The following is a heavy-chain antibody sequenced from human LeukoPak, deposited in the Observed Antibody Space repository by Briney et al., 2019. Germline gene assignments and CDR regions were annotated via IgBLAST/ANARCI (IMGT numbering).Heavy chain of an antibody. CDR3: ARDGIVVVPAAIPGRAFDI. CDR1: GGSVSSGSYY. J-gene: IGHJ3*02. D-gene: IGHD2-2*02. CDR2: IYYSGST. V-gene: IGHV4-61*01. Sequence: SETLSLTCTVSGGSVSSGSYYWSWIRQPPGKGLEWIGYIYYSGSTNYNPSLKSRVTISVDTSKNQVSLKLSSVTAADTAVYYCARDGIVVVPAAIPGRAFDIWGQGTMVTVSS.